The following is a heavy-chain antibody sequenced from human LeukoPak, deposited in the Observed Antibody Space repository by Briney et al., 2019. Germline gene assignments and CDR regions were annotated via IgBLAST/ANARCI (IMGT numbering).Heavy chain of an antibody. CDR2: LHYTGHT. Sequence: SETLSLTCAVSGGSISSGGYSWSWIRQPPGKRLEWIGYLHYTGHTGYNPSLEGRATMSLDRSGNQLSLKLSSVTAADTAVYYCARTAVITDIDSWGQGTLVTVSS. J-gene: IGHJ4*02. D-gene: IGHD1-14*01. CDR1: GGSISSGGYS. V-gene: IGHV4-61*08. CDR3: ARTAVITDIDS.